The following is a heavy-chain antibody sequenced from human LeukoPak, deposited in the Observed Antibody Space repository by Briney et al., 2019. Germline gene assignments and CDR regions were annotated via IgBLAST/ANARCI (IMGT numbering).Heavy chain of an antibody. Sequence: GGSLRLSCAASGFTVSSNYMSWVRQAPGKGLEGVSGFYSGGNTNYADSVKGRFTISRNNSKNTLYLQMNSLRAEDTAVYYCVYVDTEMATGDYWGQGALVTVSS. CDR2: FYSGGNT. V-gene: IGHV3-53*04. CDR3: VYVDTEMATGDY. J-gene: IGHJ4*02. CDR1: GFTVSSNY. D-gene: IGHD5-18*01.